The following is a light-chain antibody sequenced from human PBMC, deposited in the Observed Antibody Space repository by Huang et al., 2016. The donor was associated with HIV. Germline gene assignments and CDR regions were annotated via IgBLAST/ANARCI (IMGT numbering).Light chain of an antibody. J-gene: IGKJ2*01. CDR1: QGVSSN. CDR3: QQYNNWPRT. V-gene: IGKV3-15*01. CDR2: GAS. Sequence: ERVMPQSPDSLSVSPGERATLSCRASQGVSSNLAWYQQKPGQAPRLLIYGASIRFTGIPARFSGSGSETDFTLTIRSLQSEDSAVYYCQQYNNWPRTFGQGTKLEIK.